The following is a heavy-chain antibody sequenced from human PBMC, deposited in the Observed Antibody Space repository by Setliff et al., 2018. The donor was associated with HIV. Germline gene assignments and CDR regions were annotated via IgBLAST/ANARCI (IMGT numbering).Heavy chain of an antibody. CDR3: AREVNIPVRGITDDAFDI. CDR2: IYYSGNS. Sequence: SETLSLTCTVSGASMSSGDDYWSWIRQPPGKGLEWIGYIYYSGNSYYNPSLKSRVTLSVDTSKNQFSLKVNSVTAADTAVYYCAREVNIPVRGITDDAFDIWGQGAMVTVSS. CDR1: GASMSSGDDY. V-gene: IGHV4-30-4*08. J-gene: IGHJ3*02. D-gene: IGHD3-10*01.